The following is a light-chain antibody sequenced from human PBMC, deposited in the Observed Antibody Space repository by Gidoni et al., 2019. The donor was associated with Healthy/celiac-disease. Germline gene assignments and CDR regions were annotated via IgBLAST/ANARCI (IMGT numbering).Light chain of an antibody. CDR1: QVISSY. Sequence: VLWLTQSPSLLSASTGDRVTISCRMSQVISSYLAWYQQKPGKAPELLIYDASTLQSGVPSRFSGSGSGTDLTLTISCLQSEDFATYYCQQYYSCPYTFGQXTKLEIK. CDR2: DAS. J-gene: IGKJ2*01. CDR3: QQYYSCPYT. V-gene: IGKV1D-8*01.